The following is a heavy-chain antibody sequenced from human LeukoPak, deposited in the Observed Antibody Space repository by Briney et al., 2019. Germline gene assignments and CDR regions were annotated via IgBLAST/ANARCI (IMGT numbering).Heavy chain of an antibody. D-gene: IGHD1-14*01. CDR3: TRGRPTPTGGFDY. CDR1: GFTFGDYA. V-gene: IGHV3-49*04. Sequence: GGSLRLSCTASGFTFGDYAMSWVRQAPGKGLEWVGFIRSKAYGGTTEYAASVKGRFTISRDDSKSTAYLQMNSLKTEDTAVYCCTRGRPTPTGGFDYWGQGTLVTVSS. J-gene: IGHJ4*02. CDR2: IRSKAYGGTT.